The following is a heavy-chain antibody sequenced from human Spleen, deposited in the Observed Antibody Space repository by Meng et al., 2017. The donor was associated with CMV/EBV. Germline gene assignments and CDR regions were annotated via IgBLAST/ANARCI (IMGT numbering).Heavy chain of an antibody. D-gene: IGHD3-3*01. V-gene: IGHV3-9*01. CDR3: AKGGPDYDGWHYFDF. Sequence: SLKISCAASGFTFDDYAMSWVRQASGKGLEWVSGISWNCVRIDYVDSVKGRFTISRDNARKSLYLQINSPRPEDTAFYYCAKGGPDYDGWHYFDFWGQGALVTVSS. J-gene: IGHJ4*02. CDR2: ISWNCVRI. CDR1: GFTFDDYA.